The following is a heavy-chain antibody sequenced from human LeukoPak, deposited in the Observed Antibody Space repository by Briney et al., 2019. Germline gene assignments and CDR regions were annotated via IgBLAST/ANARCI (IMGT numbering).Heavy chain of an antibody. V-gene: IGHV4-4*07. CDR2: IYTSGST. D-gene: IGHD3-9*01. Sequence: KPSETLSLTCTVSGGSISSYYWSWIRQPAGKGLEWIGRIYTSGSTNYNPSLKSRVTMSVDTSKNQFSLNLSSVTAADTAVYYCARSFVAYYDILTGYSGWFDPWGQGTLVTVSS. J-gene: IGHJ5*02. CDR1: GGSISSYY. CDR3: ARSFVAYYDILTGYSGWFDP.